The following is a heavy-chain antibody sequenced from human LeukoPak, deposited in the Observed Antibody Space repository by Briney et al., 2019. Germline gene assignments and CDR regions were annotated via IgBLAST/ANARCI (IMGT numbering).Heavy chain of an antibody. CDR2: INPDGRTT. Sequence: GGSLRLSCAASGFSFSTYWMHWVRQDEGKGLMWVSRINPDGRTTDYADSGKGRFSISRDNAKRTVYLEMNSLRAEDTAVYYCARGDGTFWGLLFWGQGTLVTVSS. V-gene: IGHV3-74*01. J-gene: IGHJ4*02. CDR3: ARGDGTFWGLLF. D-gene: IGHD5-24*01. CDR1: GFSFSTYW.